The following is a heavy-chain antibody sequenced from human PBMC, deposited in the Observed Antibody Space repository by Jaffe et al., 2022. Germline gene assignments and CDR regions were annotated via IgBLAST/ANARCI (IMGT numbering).Heavy chain of an antibody. CDR2: IYHSGST. CDR1: GYSISSGYY. V-gene: IGHV4-38-2*01. D-gene: IGHD3-22*01. CDR3: ARAYRGYYYDSSGYPYYFDY. Sequence: QVQLQESGPGLVKPSETLSLTCAVSGYSISSGYYWGWIRQPPGKGLEWIGSIYHSGSTYYNPSLKSRVTISVDTSKNQFSLKLSSVTAADTAVYYCARAYRGYYYDSSGYPYYFDYWGQGTLVTVSS. J-gene: IGHJ4*02.